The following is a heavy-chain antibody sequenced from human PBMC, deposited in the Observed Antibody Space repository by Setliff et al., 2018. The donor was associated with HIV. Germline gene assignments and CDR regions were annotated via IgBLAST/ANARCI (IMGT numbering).Heavy chain of an antibody. CDR3: ARDVMEYFGNYFDY. J-gene: IGHJ4*02. D-gene: IGHD3-3*01. V-gene: IGHV4-39*07. CDR1: GGSISSDNYF. CDR2: IFYTGST. Sequence: SETLSLTCTVAGGSISSDNYFWAWIRQPPGKGLEWIGSIFYTGSTYYNGSLNSRLAISVDKSKNQFSLKLSSVTAADTALYYCARDVMEYFGNYFDYWGQGALVTVS.